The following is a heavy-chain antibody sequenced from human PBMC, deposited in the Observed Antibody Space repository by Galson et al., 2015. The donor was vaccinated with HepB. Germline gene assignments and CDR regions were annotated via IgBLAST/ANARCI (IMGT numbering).Heavy chain of an antibody. J-gene: IGHJ3*02. CDR2: IIPIFGTA. V-gene: IGHV1-69*13. D-gene: IGHD2-21*02. CDR3: ARDRAYCGGDCYSGDAFDI. CDR1: GGTFSSYA. Sequence: SVKVSCKASGGTFSSYAISWVRQAPGQGLEWMGGIIPIFGTANYAQKFQGRVTITADESTSTAYMELSSLRSEDTAVYYCARDRAYCGGDCYSGDAFDIWGQGTMVTVSS.